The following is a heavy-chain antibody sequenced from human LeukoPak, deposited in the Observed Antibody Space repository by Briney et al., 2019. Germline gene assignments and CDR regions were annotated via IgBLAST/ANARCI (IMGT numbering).Heavy chain of an antibody. CDR1: GFTFSSYG. D-gene: IGHD2-15*01. CDR2: ISDDGSNK. Sequence: GGSLRLSCAASGFTFSSYGMHWVRQAPGKGLEWVAIISDDGSNKYYADSVKGRFTISRDNSKNTLYLQMSSLRAKDTAVYYCAIDLIFGYCSGGSCYSYWGLGTLLTVSS. CDR3: AIDLIFGYCSGGSCYSY. J-gene: IGHJ4*02. V-gene: IGHV3-30*03.